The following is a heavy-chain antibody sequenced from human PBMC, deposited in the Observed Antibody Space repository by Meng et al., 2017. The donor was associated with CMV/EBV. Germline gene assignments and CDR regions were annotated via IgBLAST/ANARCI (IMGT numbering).Heavy chain of an antibody. Sequence: GESLKISCKGSGYSFTSYWIGWVRQMPGKGLEWMGIIYPGDSDTRYSPSFQGQVTISADKSISTAYLQWSSLKASDTAMYYCARSFRFGHSSLTGYYYYGMDVWGQGTTVTVSS. CDR3: ARSFRFGHSSLTGYYYYGMDV. J-gene: IGHJ6*02. CDR1: GYSFTSYW. CDR2: IYPGDSDT. D-gene: IGHD6-13*01. V-gene: IGHV5-51*01.